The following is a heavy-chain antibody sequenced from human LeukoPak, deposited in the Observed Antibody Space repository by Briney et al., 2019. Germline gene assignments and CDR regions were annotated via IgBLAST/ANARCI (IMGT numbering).Heavy chain of an antibody. D-gene: IGHD6-19*01. CDR1: GGSISSGRYY. V-gene: IGHV4-61*02. CDR2: IYTSGST. J-gene: IGHJ3*02. Sequence: SETLSLTCTVSGGSISSGRYYWSWIRQPAGEGLEWIGRIYTSGSTNYNPSLKSRVTISVDTSKNQFSLKLSSVTAADTAVYYCARERSSGWYFAFDIWGQGTMVTVSS. CDR3: ARERSSGWYFAFDI.